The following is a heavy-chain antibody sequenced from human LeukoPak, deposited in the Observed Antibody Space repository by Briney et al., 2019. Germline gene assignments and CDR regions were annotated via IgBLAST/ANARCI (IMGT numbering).Heavy chain of an antibody. V-gene: IGHV1-2*02. D-gene: IGHD2-15*01. CDR2: INPISGAT. J-gene: IGHJ5*02. Sequence: ASVKVSCKASGYTFTGYYIHWMRQAPGQGLEWMGCINPISGATNYAQELQGRVTMTTDTSTSTAYMELRSLRSDDTAVYYCARDLGYCSGGSCYRNWFDPWGQGTLVTVSS. CDR3: ARDLGYCSGGSCYRNWFDP. CDR1: GYTFTGYY.